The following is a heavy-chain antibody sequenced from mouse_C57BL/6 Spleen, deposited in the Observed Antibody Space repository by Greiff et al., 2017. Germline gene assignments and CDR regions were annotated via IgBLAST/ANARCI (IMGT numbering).Heavy chain of an antibody. D-gene: IGHD1-1*02. Sequence: VKLMESGPGLVQPSQSLSITCTVSGFSLTSYGVHWVRQPPGKGLEWLGVIWSGGSTDYNAAFISRLSISKDNSKSQVFFKMNSLQADDTAIYYCAKKEQGGAMDYWGQGTSVTVSS. CDR3: AKKEQGGAMDY. V-gene: IGHV2-4*01. CDR1: GFSLTSYG. CDR2: IWSGGST. J-gene: IGHJ4*01.